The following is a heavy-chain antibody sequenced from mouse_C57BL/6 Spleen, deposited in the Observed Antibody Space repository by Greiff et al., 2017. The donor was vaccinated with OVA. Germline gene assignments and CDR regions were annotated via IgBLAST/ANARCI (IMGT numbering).Heavy chain of an antibody. D-gene: IGHD2-5*01. CDR2: IYPGDGDT. Sequence: QVQLLQSGAELVKPGASVKISCKASGYAFSSSWMNWVKQRPGKGLEWIGQIYPGDGDTNYNGKFKGKATLTADKSSSSAYMQLSSLTSEDSAVYFCARDYSNYFDYWGQGTTLTVSS. CDR1: GYAFSSSW. J-gene: IGHJ2*01. CDR3: ARDYSNYFDY. V-gene: IGHV1-80*01.